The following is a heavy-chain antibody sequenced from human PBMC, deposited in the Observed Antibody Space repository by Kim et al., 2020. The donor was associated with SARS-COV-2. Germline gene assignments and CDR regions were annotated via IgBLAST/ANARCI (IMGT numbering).Heavy chain of an antibody. CDR1: GFTFDDYA. D-gene: IGHD3-10*01. CDR3: AAMYYYGSGSYYNSY. Sequence: GGSLRLSCAASGFTFDDYAMHWVRQAPGKGLEWVSGISWNSGSIGYADSVKGRFTISRDNAKNSVYLQMNSLRAEDTALYYCAAMYYYGSGSYYNSYWGQGTLVTVSS. J-gene: IGHJ4*02. V-gene: IGHV3-9*01. CDR2: ISWNSGSI.